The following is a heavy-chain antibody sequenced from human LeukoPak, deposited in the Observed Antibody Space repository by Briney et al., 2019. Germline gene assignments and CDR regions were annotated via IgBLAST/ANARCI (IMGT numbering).Heavy chain of an antibody. CDR2: ISAYNGNT. CDR3: ARGFRPYDYTNWGGGSGGYNMDV. D-gene: IGHD4-11*01. J-gene: IGHJ6*02. Sequence: ASVKVSCKASGYTFTSYGISWVRQAPGQGLEWMGWISAYNGNTNYAQKLQGRVTMTTDTSTSTAYMELRSLRSDDTAVYYCARGFRPYDYTNWGGGSGGYNMDVWGQGTTVTVSS. CDR1: GYTFTSYG. V-gene: IGHV1-18*01.